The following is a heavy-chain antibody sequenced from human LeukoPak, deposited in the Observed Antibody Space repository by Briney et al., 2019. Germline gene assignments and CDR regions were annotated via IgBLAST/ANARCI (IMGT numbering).Heavy chain of an antibody. CDR3: ARDRRYGSGSYYFLNY. D-gene: IGHD3-10*01. V-gene: IGHV3-21*01. J-gene: IGHJ4*02. Sequence: GGSLRLSYAASGFTFSSYSMNWVRQAPGKGLEWVSSISSSSSYIYYADSVKGRFTISRDNAKNSLYLQMNSLRAEDTAVYYCARDRRYGSGSYYFLNYWGQGTLVTVSS. CDR1: GFTFSSYS. CDR2: ISSSSSYI.